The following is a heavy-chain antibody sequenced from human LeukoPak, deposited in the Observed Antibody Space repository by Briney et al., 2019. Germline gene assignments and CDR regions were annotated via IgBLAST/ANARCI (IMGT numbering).Heavy chain of an antibody. J-gene: IGHJ4*02. D-gene: IGHD4-17*01. CDR1: GFTFSSYE. V-gene: IGHV3-30*02. Sequence: GGSLRLSCAASGFTFSSYEMNWVRQAPGKGLEWVTFIRYDGSNKFYTNSVKGRFTISRDNSKHTLYLQMDSLRAEDTAVYYCAKNRGYGDYYFDYWGQGTLVTVSS. CDR3: AKNRGYGDYYFDY. CDR2: IRYDGSNK.